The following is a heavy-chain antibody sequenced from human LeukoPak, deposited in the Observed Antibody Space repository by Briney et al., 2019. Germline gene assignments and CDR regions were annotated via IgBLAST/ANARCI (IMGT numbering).Heavy chain of an antibody. CDR2: IIPIFGTA. Sequence: GASVKVSCKASGYTFTSYGISWVRQAPGQGLEWMGGIIPIFGTANYAQKFQGRVTITADESTSTAYMELSSLRSEDTAVYYCAFGEPGGMDVWGQGTTVTVSS. J-gene: IGHJ6*02. CDR3: AFGEPGGMDV. V-gene: IGHV1-69*13. CDR1: GYTFTSYG. D-gene: IGHD3-10*01.